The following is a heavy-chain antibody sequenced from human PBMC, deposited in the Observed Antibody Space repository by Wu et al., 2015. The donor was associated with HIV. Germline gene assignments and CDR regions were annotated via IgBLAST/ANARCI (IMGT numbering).Heavy chain of an antibody. J-gene: IGHJ2*01. Sequence: LLQSGPEAKRPGASVKVSCKASYILTSYPIGWVRQAPSQRLEWMGWMNPKNGYVKAAQRFEGRIALSTNNSAHTAYMELRSLTSDDTAIYFCARVQFDPDYYTYFDLWGQGTLVTVSS. CDR2: MNPKNGYV. CDR3: ARVQFDPDYYTYFDL. D-gene: IGHD3-9*01. CDR1: YILTSYP. V-gene: IGHV1-18*01.